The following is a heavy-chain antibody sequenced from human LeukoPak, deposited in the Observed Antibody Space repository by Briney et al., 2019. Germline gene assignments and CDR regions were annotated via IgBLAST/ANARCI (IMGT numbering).Heavy chain of an antibody. CDR1: GFSLRSSE. V-gene: IGHV3-48*03. D-gene: IGHD2-8*01. J-gene: IGHJ5*02. CDR3: ARDTVNGPFVISLDL. CDR2: INSADNVE. Sequence: GGSLRLSCAASGFSLRSSEMNWVRQAPGKGPEWVAHINSADNVEYYTDSVRGRFTMSRDNAKDLLYLQMNSLRDEDTAVYYCARDTVNGPFVISLDLWGQGVLVTVSS.